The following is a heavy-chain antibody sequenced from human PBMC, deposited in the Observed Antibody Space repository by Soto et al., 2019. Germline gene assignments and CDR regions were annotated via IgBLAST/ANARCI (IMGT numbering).Heavy chain of an antibody. J-gene: IGHJ4*02. CDR2: MNPNSGNT. V-gene: IGHV1-8*01. D-gene: IGHD6-13*01. CDR3: AKDTQLDSSPEY. CDR1: GYTFTSYD. Sequence: ASVKVSCKASGYTFTSYDINWVRQATGQGLEWMGWMNPNSGNTGYAQKFQGRVTMARNTSISTAYMELSSLRSEDTAVYYCAKDTQLDSSPEYWGQGTLVTVSS.